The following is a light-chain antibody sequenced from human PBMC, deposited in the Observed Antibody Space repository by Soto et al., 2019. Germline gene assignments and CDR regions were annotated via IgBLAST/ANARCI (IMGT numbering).Light chain of an antibody. Sequence: QSVLTQPASVSGSPGQSITISCTGTSSDVGSYNYVSWYQQHPGKAPKLMIYEVSNRPSGVSSRFSGSKSGNTASLTISGLQAEDEADYYCSSYISSGTLFGTGTKLTVL. CDR3: SSYISSGTL. CDR1: SSDVGSYNY. J-gene: IGLJ1*01. V-gene: IGLV2-14*01. CDR2: EVS.